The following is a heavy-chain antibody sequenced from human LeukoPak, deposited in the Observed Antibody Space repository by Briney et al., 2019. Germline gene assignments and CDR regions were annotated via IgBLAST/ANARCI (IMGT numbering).Heavy chain of an antibody. D-gene: IGHD5-12*01. Sequence: SETLSLTCTVSGGSISSGDYYWSWIRQLPGKGLEWIGYVYYSGSTYYNPSLKSRVTISVDTSENQFSLKLSSVTAAETAVYYCARAGGGYDSGYFDYWGQGTLVTVSS. CDR2: VYYSGST. CDR1: GGSISSGDYY. CDR3: ARAGGGYDSGYFDY. J-gene: IGHJ4*02. V-gene: IGHV4-30-4*01.